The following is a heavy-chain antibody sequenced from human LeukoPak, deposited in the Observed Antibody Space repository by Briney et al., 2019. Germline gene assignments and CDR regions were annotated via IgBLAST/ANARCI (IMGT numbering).Heavy chain of an antibody. V-gene: IGHV1-18*01. Sequence: ASVKVSFKASGGTFSSYAISWVRQAPGQGLEWMGWISAYNGNANYAQKLQGRVTMTTDTSTSTAYMELRSLRSDDTAVYYCAREAGSAFHPADPWGQGTLVTVSS. CDR2: ISAYNGNA. J-gene: IGHJ5*02. CDR3: AREAGSAFHPADP. D-gene: IGHD6-13*01. CDR1: GGTFSSYA.